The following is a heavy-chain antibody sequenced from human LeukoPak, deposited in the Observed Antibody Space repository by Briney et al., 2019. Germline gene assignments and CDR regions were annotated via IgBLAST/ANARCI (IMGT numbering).Heavy chain of an antibody. Sequence: PGGSLRLSCAASGFTFSSYAMSWVRQAPGKGLEWVSAISGSGGSTYYADSVKGRFTISRDNSKNTLYLQMNSLRAEDTAVYYCARGGGYYDILTGYLGYWGQGTLVTVSS. CDR1: GFTFSSYA. J-gene: IGHJ4*02. D-gene: IGHD3-9*01. CDR2: ISGSGGST. CDR3: ARGGGYYDILTGYLGY. V-gene: IGHV3-23*01.